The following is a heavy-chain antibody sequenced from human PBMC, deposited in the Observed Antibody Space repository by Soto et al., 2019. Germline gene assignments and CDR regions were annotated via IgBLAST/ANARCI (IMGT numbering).Heavy chain of an antibody. CDR1: GLTVSSNY. J-gene: IGHJ3*02. D-gene: IGHD6-13*01. Sequence: GGSLRLSCAASGLTVSSNYMSWVRQAPGKGLEWVSVIYSGGSTYYADSVKGRFTISRDNSKNTLYLQMNSLRAEDTAVYYCARDSSWYPWGAFDIWGQGTMVTVSS. V-gene: IGHV3-53*01. CDR2: IYSGGST. CDR3: ARDSSWYPWGAFDI.